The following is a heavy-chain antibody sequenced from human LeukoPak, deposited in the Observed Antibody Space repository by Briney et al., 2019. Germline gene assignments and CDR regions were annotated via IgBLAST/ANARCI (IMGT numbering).Heavy chain of an antibody. CDR3: ARGVHYYDRSGSPGYFQH. Sequence: SPTLSPTYTVHGGSVASSCCSSARQPPGKGLEWIGYIYYSGSTNYNPSLKSRVTISVDTSKNQFSLKLSSVTAADTAVYYWARGVHYYDRSGSPGYFQHWGQGTLVTVSS. V-gene: IGHV4-59*02. D-gene: IGHD3-22*01. CDR2: IYYSGST. J-gene: IGHJ1*01. CDR1: GGSVASSC.